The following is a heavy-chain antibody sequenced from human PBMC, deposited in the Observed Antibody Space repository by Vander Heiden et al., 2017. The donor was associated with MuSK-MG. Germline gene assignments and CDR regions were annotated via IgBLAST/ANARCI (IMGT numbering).Heavy chain of an antibody. Sequence: QVQLQESGPGLVKPSQTLSLTCPVSGGSISSGDYYWSWIRQPPGKGLEWIGYIYYSGSTYYNPSLKSRVTMSVDTSKNQFSLKLSSVTAADTAVYYCARGVRDIVVVPAAGGYAFDYWGQGTLVTVSS. J-gene: IGHJ4*02. CDR2: IYYSGST. CDR1: GGSISSGDYY. V-gene: IGHV4-30-4*08. CDR3: ARGVRDIVVVPAAGGYAFDY. D-gene: IGHD2-2*01.